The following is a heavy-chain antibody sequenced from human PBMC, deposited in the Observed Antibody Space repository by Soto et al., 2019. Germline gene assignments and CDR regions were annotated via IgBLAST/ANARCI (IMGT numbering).Heavy chain of an antibody. Sequence: PGGSLRLSCAASGFSFSASAIHWVRQASGKGLEWVGRIRSKGSSYATEYAASVKGRFTISRDDSKSTAYLQMNSLTTDDTAVYYCARGFRVEGAYGAGAFFDYWAQGTLVTVSS. CDR2: IRSKGSSYAT. CDR3: ARGFRVEGAYGAGAFFDY. J-gene: IGHJ4*02. V-gene: IGHV3-73*01. D-gene: IGHD1-26*01. CDR1: GFSFSASA.